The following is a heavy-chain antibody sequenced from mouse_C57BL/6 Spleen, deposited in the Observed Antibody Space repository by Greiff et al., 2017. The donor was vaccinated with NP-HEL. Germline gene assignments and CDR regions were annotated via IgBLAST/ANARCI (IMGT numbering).Heavy chain of an antibody. V-gene: IGHV10-1*01. J-gene: IGHJ4*01. CDR3: VVLLRYAMDY. CDR1: GFSFNTYA. D-gene: IGHD1-1*01. Sequence: EVQLVESGGGLVQPKGSLKLSCAASGFSFNTYAMNWVRQAPGKGVEWVARIRSKSNNYATYYADSVKDRFTISRDDSESMLFLQINNLKTEDTAMYYWVVLLRYAMDYWGQGTSVTVSS. CDR2: IRSKSNNYAT.